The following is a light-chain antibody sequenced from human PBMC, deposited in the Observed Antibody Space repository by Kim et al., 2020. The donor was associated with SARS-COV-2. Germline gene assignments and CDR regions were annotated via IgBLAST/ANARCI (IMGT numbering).Light chain of an antibody. CDR3: QVWDSSDDHRVV. CDR2: YDS. V-gene: IGLV3-21*04. J-gene: IGLJ2*01. Sequence: PGKTARINGGGTSIGSKGVHRYQQKPGQAPVIVICYDSVRPSGIPRRFSGSNSGNTGTVTISRVEAGDEANYYCQVWDSSDDHRVVFGGGTKLTVL. CDR1: SIGSKG.